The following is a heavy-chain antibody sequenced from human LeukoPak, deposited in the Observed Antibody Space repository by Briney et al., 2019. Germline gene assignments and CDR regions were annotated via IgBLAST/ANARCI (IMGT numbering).Heavy chain of an antibody. CDR2: ISSSGSTI. Sequence: PGGSLRLSCAASGFTFSSYEMNWVRQAPGKGLEWVSYISSSGSTIYYADSVKGRFTISRDNAKNSLYLQMNSLRAEDTAVYYCARHEGGSPELADYYMDVWGKGTTVTISS. CDR1: GFTFSSYE. CDR3: ARHEGGSPELADYYMDV. V-gene: IGHV3-48*03. D-gene: IGHD2-15*01. J-gene: IGHJ6*03.